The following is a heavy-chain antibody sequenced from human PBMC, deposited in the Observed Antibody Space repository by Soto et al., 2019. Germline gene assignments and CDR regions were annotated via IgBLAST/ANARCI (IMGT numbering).Heavy chain of an antibody. D-gene: IGHD6-19*01. CDR2: IDPSDSYT. CDR1: GYSFTSYW. J-gene: IGHJ4*02. Sequence: GESLKISCKGSGYSFTSYWISWVRQMPGKGLEWMGRIDPSDSYTNYSPSFQGHVTISADKSISTAYLQWSSLKASDTAMYYCALIAVAGPHFDYWGQGTLVTVSS. CDR3: ALIAVAGPHFDY. V-gene: IGHV5-10-1*01.